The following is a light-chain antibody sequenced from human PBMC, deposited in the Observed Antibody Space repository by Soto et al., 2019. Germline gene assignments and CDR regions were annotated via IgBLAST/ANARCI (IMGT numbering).Light chain of an antibody. Sequence: QSALTQPPSASGPPLQSVTISCSGKASNIGSNFVSWYQVVPGSAPKLLIYTNSHRPSGVPDRFSGSRSGTSASLDISGLQSDDEADYFCATWDDNVKGPVFGGGTKVTVL. CDR3: ATWDDNVKGPV. CDR2: TNS. CDR1: ASNIGSNF. V-gene: IGLV1-44*01. J-gene: IGLJ2*01.